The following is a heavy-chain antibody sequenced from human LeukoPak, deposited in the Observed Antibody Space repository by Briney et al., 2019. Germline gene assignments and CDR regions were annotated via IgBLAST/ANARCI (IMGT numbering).Heavy chain of an antibody. CDR1: ESAFSSYE. V-gene: IGHV3-48*03. CDR2: ISNTGNTI. Sequence: PGGSLRLSCTTYESAFSSYEMNWIRQAPGKGLEWVSYISNTGNTIYYTDSVKGRFTISRDNAKNSLYLQMNSLRDEDTALYYGAGGLGSGWRYWGQGTPVTVSS. J-gene: IGHJ4*02. CDR3: AGGLGSGWRY. D-gene: IGHD6-19*01.